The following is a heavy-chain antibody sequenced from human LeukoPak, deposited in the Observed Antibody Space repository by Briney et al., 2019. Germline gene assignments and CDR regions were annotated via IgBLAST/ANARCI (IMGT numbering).Heavy chain of an antibody. V-gene: IGHV4-59*01. D-gene: IGHD3-9*01. CDR2: VFHTGHT. CDR3: AGSIFGYPWFDP. J-gene: IGHJ5*02. Sequence: TSETLSLTCTVSAGSINSFYWSWLRQPPGKGLEWIGYVFHTGHTNYNPSLKSRVTMSVDPSKDQFSLEVTSVTAADTAVYYCAGSIFGYPWFDPWGQGTLVTVSS. CDR1: AGSINSFY.